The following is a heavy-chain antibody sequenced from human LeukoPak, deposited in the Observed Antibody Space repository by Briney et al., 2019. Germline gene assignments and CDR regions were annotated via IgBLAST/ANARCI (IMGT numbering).Heavy chain of an antibody. J-gene: IGHJ5*02. CDR3: ASAKTEGVLRYFDWPGWFDP. V-gene: IGHV3-48*03. D-gene: IGHD3-9*01. Sequence: GGSLRLSCVASGFTFSNHEMNWVRQAPGKGLEWVSYISSSGSPISYADSVKGRFTISRDNAKNSLYVQMNSLRAEDTAVYYCASAKTEGVLRYFDWPGWFDPWGQGTLVTVSS. CDR2: ISSSGSPI. CDR1: GFTFSNHE.